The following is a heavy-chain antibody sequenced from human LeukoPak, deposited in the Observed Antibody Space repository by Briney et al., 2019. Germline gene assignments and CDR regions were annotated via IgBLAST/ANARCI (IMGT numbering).Heavy chain of an antibody. CDR2: LRYDGSNK. D-gene: IGHD3-10*02. V-gene: IGHV3-30*02. Sequence: GGSLRLSCAASGFTFRSYGMHWVRQAPGKGLEWVAFLRYDGSNKDYADSVKGRFTISRDNAKNSLYLQMNSLRAEDTAVYYCAELGITMIGGVWGKGTTVTISS. CDR1: GFTFRSYG. J-gene: IGHJ6*04. CDR3: AELGITMIGGV.